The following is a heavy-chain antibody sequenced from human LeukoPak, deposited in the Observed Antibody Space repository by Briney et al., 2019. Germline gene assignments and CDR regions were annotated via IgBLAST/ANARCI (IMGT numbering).Heavy chain of an antibody. CDR1: GFIFNSYS. CDR2: ISSSSSYK. CDR3: VRDNRDAFDI. Sequence: PGGSLRLSCAASGFIFNSYSMNWVRQAPGTGLEWVSAISSSSSYKFNADSVKGRFTISRDNARNLLYLQMNSLRAEDTAVYYCVRDNRDAFDIWGQGTMVTVSS. V-gene: IGHV3-21*01. J-gene: IGHJ3*02.